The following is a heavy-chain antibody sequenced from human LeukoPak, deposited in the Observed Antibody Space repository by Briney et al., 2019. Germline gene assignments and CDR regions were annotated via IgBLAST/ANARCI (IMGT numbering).Heavy chain of an antibody. J-gene: IGHJ3*02. CDR1: GYTLTELS. CDR2: FDPEDGET. Sequence: ASVKVSCKVSGYTLTELSMHWVRQAPGKGLEWMGGFDPEDGETIYAQKFQGRVTMTEDTSTDTAYMELSSLRSEDTAVYYCARAKRDGYNYGAFDIWGQGTMVTVSS. CDR3: ARAKRDGYNYGAFDI. V-gene: IGHV1-24*01. D-gene: IGHD5-24*01.